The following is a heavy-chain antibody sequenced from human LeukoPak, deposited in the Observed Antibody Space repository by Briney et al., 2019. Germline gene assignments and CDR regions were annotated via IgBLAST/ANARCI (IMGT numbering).Heavy chain of an antibody. D-gene: IGHD6-19*01. Sequence: SETLSLTCTVSGGSISSYYWSWIRQPPGKGLEWIGYIYYSGSTNYNPSLKSRVTISVDTSKNQFSLKLSSVTAADTAVYYCAGSSGWTGFDYRGQGTLVTVSS. CDR3: AGSSGWTGFDY. CDR2: IYYSGST. J-gene: IGHJ4*02. CDR1: GGSISSYY. V-gene: IGHV4-59*08.